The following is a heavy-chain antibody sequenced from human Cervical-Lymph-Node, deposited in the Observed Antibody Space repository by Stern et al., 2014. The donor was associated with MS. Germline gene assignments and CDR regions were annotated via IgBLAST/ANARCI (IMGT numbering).Heavy chain of an antibody. J-gene: IGHJ3*02. Sequence: VQLVESGAEVKKPGASVKVSCKPSGYTFTSYGISWVRTPSGHWLALMGWISAYNGNTNYAQKLQGRVTMTTDTSTSTAYMELRSLRSDDTAVYYCARGLLGSENAFDIWGQGTMVTVSS. V-gene: IGHV1-18*01. CDR3: ARGLLGSENAFDI. CDR1: GYTFTSYG. D-gene: IGHD2-15*01. CDR2: ISAYNGNT.